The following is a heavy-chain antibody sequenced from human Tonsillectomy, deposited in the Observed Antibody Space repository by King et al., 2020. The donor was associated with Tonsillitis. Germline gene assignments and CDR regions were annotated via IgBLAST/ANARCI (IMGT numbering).Heavy chain of an antibody. CDR2: IKANSGDA. J-gene: IGHJ4*01. CDR3: AREAMTYDYGFFDY. V-gene: IGHV1-2*02. D-gene: IGHD4/OR15-4a*01. CDR1: GYTFTGYY. Sequence: LQLVQSGAEVKKPGASVKVSCKASGYTFTGYYLHWVRQAPGQGLEWMGWIKANSGDANYAQKFQGRVTMTRDTSISTAYMEMSRLISDDTAVYCCAREAMTYDYGFFDYWGQGTLVTVSS.